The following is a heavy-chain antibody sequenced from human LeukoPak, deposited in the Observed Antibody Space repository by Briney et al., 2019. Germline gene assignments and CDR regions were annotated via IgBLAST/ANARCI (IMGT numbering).Heavy chain of an antibody. Sequence: KPSQTLSLTCTVSGASISSGDDHWNWIRQPPGKGLEWIGFIHDSGSTYYNPSLKSRVSISRDMSKNQLSLMLSSVTAADTAVYYCARGFGAGNYYYGWFDPWGQGTLVSVSS. D-gene: IGHD3-10*01. CDR2: IHDSGST. CDR3: ARGFGAGNYYYGWFDP. V-gene: IGHV4-30-4*01. J-gene: IGHJ5*02. CDR1: GASISSGDDH.